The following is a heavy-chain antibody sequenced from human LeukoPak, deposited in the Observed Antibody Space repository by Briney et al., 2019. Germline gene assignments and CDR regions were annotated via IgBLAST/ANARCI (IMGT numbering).Heavy chain of an antibody. CDR1: GVSISSDGYY. V-gene: IGHV4-39*01. D-gene: IGHD2-2*01. CDR3: ARIGSSRVFGDY. J-gene: IGHJ4*02. CDR2: IYYSGT. Sequence: SETLSLTCTFSGVSISSDGYYWGWVRQPPGKGLEWIGTIYYSGTYYNPSLKSRVTVSVDTSKNQFSLKLSSVTAADTAMYYCARIGSSRVFGDYWGQGILVTVSS.